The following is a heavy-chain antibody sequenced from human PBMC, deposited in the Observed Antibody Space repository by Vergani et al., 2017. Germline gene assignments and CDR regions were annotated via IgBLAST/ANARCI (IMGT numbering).Heavy chain of an antibody. D-gene: IGHD3-22*01. V-gene: IGHV3-11*01. J-gene: IGHJ4*02. CDR1: GFTFSDYY. Sequence: QVQLVESGGGLVKPGGSLRLSCAASGFTFSDYYMSWIRQAPGKGLEWVSDISIGGSTRYYADSVKGRFTITRNNAKNSLYLQMNSLRAEYTAVYYCARVTYYYDSSGYCLDYWGQGTLVTVSS. CDR2: ISIGGSTR. CDR3: ARVTYYYDSSGYCLDY.